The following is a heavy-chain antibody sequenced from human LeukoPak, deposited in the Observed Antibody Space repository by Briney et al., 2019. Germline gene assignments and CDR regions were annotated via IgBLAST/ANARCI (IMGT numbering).Heavy chain of an antibody. D-gene: IGHD3-22*01. J-gene: IGHJ4*02. CDR2: ISGSGGST. CDR1: GFTFSSYA. CDR3: AKNAPYYYDSSRYYWGYFDY. V-gene: IGHV3-23*01. Sequence: GGSLRLSCAASGFTFSSYAMSWVRQAPGKGLEWVSAISGSGGSTYYADSVKGRFTISRDNSKNTLYLQMNSLRAEDTAVYYCAKNAPYYYDSSRYYWGYFDYWGQGTLVTVSS.